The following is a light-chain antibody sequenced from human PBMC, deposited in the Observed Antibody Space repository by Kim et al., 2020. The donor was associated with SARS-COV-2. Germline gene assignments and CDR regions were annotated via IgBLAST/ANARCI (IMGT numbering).Light chain of an antibody. CDR3: SSYTSSSTLYV. CDR2: EVS. Sequence: QSALTQPPSVSGSPGQSVTISCTGTSSDVGSYNRVSWYQQPPGTAPKLMIYEVSNRPSGVPDRFSGFKSGNTASLTISGLQAEDEADYYCSSYTSSSTLYVFGTGTKVTVL. V-gene: IGLV2-18*02. CDR1: SSDVGSYNR. J-gene: IGLJ1*01.